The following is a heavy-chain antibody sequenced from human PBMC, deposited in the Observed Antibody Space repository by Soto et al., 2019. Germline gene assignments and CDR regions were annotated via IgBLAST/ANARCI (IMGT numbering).Heavy chain of an antibody. CDR2: IIPIFGTA. CDR1: GGTFSSYA. Sequence: SVKVSCKASGGTFSSYAISWVRQAPGQGLEWMGGIIPIFGTANYAQKFQGRVTITADKSTSTAYMELSSLRSEDTAVYYCARDTRGITIFGVVITDRMDVWGQGTTVTVSS. J-gene: IGHJ6*02. V-gene: IGHV1-69*06. CDR3: ARDTRGITIFGVVITDRMDV. D-gene: IGHD3-3*01.